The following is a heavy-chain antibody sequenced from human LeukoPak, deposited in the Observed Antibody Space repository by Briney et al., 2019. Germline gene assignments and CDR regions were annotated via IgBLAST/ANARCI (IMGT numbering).Heavy chain of an antibody. V-gene: IGHV4-38-2*02. CDR3: AREPMAAAGFYYFDY. D-gene: IGHD6-13*01. J-gene: IGHJ4*02. CDR2: IYTSGST. CDR1: GYSISSGYY. Sequence: SETLSLTCTVSGYSISSGYYWGWIRQPPGKGLEWIGRIYTSGSTNYNPSLKSRVTISVDTSKNQFSLKLSSVTAADTAVYYCAREPMAAAGFYYFDYWGQGTLVTVSS.